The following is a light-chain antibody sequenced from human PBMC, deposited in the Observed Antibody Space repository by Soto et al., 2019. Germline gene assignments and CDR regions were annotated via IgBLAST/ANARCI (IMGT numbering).Light chain of an antibody. Sequence: EIVMTQSPATLSVSPGERATLSCRASQSVRSNLAWYQQKPGQAPRLLIHGASTRATGIPARFSGSGSGTEFTLTISSLQSEDFAVYYCQQYNNWITFGQGTRLEIK. V-gene: IGKV3-15*01. J-gene: IGKJ5*01. CDR2: GAS. CDR1: QSVRSN. CDR3: QQYNNWIT.